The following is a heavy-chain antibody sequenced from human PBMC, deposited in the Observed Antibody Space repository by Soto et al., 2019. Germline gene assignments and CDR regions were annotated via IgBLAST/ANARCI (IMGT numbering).Heavy chain of an antibody. CDR3: SRWGLGEDIVVVPAASDAFDI. CDR2: IYYCGSP. CDR1: GGSISSRGYY. V-gene: IGHV4-31*03. D-gene: IGHD2-2*01. J-gene: IGHJ3*02. Sequence: TFETLPLTCTVSGGSISSRGYYCTWIRPHPGKGLAWIGYIYYCGSPYYNPSLKSRVTISVDTSKNQFSLKLGSGTAADTAGYYCSRWGLGEDIVVVPAASDAFDIWGQGRMVTVSS.